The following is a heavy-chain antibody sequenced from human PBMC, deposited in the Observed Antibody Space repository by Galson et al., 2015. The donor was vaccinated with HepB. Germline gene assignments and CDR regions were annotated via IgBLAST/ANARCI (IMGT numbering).Heavy chain of an antibody. CDR1: GYTFTGYY. V-gene: IGHV1-2*02. D-gene: IGHD6-6*01. CDR2: INPNSGLT. Sequence: SVKVSCKASGYTFTGYYMHWVRQAPGQGLEWMGWINPNSGLTNYAQKFQDRVTLTRYTSITTAYMELSSLRCDDTAVYYCAREEQLVRGGDVFDVWGQGSLVTVSS. J-gene: IGHJ3*01. CDR3: AREEQLVRGGDVFDV.